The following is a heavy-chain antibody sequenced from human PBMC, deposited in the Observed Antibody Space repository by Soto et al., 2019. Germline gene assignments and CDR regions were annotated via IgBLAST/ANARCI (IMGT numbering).Heavy chain of an antibody. Sequence: QVQLVQSGAEVKKPGASVKVSCKASGYTFTGYYMHWVRQAPGQGLEWMGWINPNSGGTNYAQKFRGWVTRTRDTTISTAYMELSRLRSDDTAVYYCARGDCSGGSCSYNWFDPWGQGTLVTVSS. CDR3: ARGDCSGGSCSYNWFDP. V-gene: IGHV1-2*04. CDR2: INPNSGGT. CDR1: GYTFTGYY. D-gene: IGHD2-15*01. J-gene: IGHJ5*02.